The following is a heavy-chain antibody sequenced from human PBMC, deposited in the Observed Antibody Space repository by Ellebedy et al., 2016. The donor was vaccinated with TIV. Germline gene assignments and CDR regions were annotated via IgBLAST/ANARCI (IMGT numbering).Heavy chain of an antibody. V-gene: IGHV3-48*01. J-gene: IGHJ5*02. CDR3: AIGGGSSWFFR. CDR1: GFNFNTEN. CDR2: ISKSSSPI. Sequence: GESLKISCAASGFNFNTENMNWVRQAPGKGLEWLSYISKSSSPIFYADSVKGRFTISRDNARKSLFLHMNSLRGEDTAVYYCAIGGGSSWFFRWGQGTLVTVSS. D-gene: IGHD6-13*01.